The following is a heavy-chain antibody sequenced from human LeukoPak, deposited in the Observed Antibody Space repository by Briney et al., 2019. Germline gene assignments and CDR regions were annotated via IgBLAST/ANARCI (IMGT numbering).Heavy chain of an antibody. CDR1: GFSLRTGGGG. D-gene: IGHD3-16*01. V-gene: IGHV2-5*01. CDR2: TYWNDDQ. Sequence: SGPTPVYPTQTLTLTCTFSGFSLRTGGGGVAWIRQSPGQALEWLAVTYWNDDQRYSTSLKSRLTITKDTSKNQVVLAMTNMDPADTATYYGAHNGLHHWGRGTLVTVSS. J-gene: IGHJ5*02. CDR3: AHNGLHH.